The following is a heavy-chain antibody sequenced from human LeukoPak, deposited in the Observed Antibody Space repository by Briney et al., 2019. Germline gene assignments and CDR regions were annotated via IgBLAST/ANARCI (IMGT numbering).Heavy chain of an antibody. J-gene: IGHJ5*02. CDR1: GYSFTSYW. CDR2: IYPGDSDT. D-gene: IGHD6-13*01. V-gene: IGHV5-51*01. CDR3: ARRISLAAAGTVYWFDP. Sequence: GESLKISCEGSGYSFTSYWIGWVRQMPGKGLEWMGIIYPGDSDTRYSPSFQGQVTISADKSISTAYLQWSSLKASDTAMYYCARRISLAAAGTVYWFDPWGQGTLVTVSS.